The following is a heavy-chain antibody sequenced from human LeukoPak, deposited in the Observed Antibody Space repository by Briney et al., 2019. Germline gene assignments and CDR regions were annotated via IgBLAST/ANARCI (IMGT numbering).Heavy chain of an antibody. CDR1: GFTFSSYA. CDR3: AREYGDYLGAFDI. D-gene: IGHD4-17*01. Sequence: PGGSLRLPCAASGFTFSSYAMHWVRQAPGKGLEWVAVISYDGSNKYYADSVKGRFTISRDNSKNTLYLQMNSLRAEDTAVYYCAREYGDYLGAFDIWGQGTMVTVSS. V-gene: IGHV3-30*04. CDR2: ISYDGSNK. J-gene: IGHJ3*02.